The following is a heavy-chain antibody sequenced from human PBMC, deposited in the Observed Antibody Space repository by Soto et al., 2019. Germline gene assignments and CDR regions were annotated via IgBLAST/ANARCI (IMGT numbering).Heavy chain of an antibody. CDR1: GGSIRSGGYY. Sequence: SETLSLTCTVSGGSIRSGGYYWSWVRQNPRRGLEWIGNIYYSGNTYYNPSLKSRLTISVDTSKNQFSLNLSSVTAADTAVYYCARDRLMATAGTARHYFGLDVWGQGTTVTISS. J-gene: IGHJ6*02. CDR3: ARDRLMATAGTARHYFGLDV. V-gene: IGHV4-31*03. CDR2: IYYSGNT. D-gene: IGHD5-18*01.